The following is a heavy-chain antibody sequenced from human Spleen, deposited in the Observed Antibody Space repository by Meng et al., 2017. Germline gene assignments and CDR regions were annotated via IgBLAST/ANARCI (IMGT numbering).Heavy chain of an antibody. CDR2: MYYSGST. V-gene: IGHV4-59*01. D-gene: IGHD1-26*01. J-gene: IGHJ4*02. Sequence: SETLSLTCTVPGGPITSDYWSWIRQPPGKGLEWIGYMYYSGSTNYNPSLKSRVTISVDTSKNQFSLRLNSVTAADAAVYSCAGGEGIRASFWGQGTLVTVSS. CDR3: AGGEGIRASF. CDR1: GGPITSDY.